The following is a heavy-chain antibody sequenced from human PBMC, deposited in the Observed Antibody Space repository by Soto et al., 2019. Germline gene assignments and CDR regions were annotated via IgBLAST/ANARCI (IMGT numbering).Heavy chain of an antibody. J-gene: IGHJ6*03. CDR2: ISAYNGNT. V-gene: IGHV1-18*01. CDR3: ASLVDSEAARRGGYYYYYMGV. Sequence: ASVKVSCKASGYTFTSYGISWVRQAPGQGLEWMGWISAYNGNTNYAQKLQGRVTMTTDTSTSTAYMELRSLRSDDTAVYYCASLVDSEAARRGGYYYYYMGVWGKGTTVTVSS. D-gene: IGHD6-6*01. CDR1: GYTFTSYG.